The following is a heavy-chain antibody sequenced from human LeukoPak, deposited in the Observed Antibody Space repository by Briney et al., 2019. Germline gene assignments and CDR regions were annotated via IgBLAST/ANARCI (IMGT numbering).Heavy chain of an antibody. CDR2: INPNSGGT. CDR3: ARVRDGYNDAYDV. V-gene: IGHV1-2*02. D-gene: IGHD5-24*01. Sequence: ASVKVSCKASGYTFTGYYMHWVRQAPGQGLEWMGWINPNSGGTNYAQKFQGRVTMTRDTSTSTVYMELCSLKSEDTAVYYCARVRDGYNDAYDVWGQGTMVTVTS. J-gene: IGHJ3*01. CDR1: GYTFTGYY.